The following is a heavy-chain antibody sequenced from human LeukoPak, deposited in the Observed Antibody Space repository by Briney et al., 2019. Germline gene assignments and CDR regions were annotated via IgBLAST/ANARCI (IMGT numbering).Heavy chain of an antibody. CDR3: ARSYYYDSSGYYFLDY. CDR2: IIPILGIA. Sequence: SVKVSCKASGGTFSSYAIGWVRQAPGQGLEWMGRIIPILGIANYAQKFQGRVTITADKSTSTAYMELSSLRSEDTAVYYCARSYYYDSSGYYFLDYWGQGTLVTVSS. CDR1: GGTFSSYA. J-gene: IGHJ4*02. D-gene: IGHD3-22*01. V-gene: IGHV1-69*04.